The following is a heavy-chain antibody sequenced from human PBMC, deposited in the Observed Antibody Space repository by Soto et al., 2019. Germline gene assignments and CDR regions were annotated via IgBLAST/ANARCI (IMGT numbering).Heavy chain of an antibody. CDR2: IYRSGVT. D-gene: IGHD6-19*01. V-gene: IGHV4-30-2*01. CDR3: AGMPYTSGLRFDP. Sequence: SETRSLTCNFSGDSSSTSTYSGTWIRQPPGKALEWVGFIYRSGVTSYNPSLKSRVSISLDTSNNQCSLKPGSVTAADTAVYYCAGMPYTSGLRFDPWGQGTLVTVSS. CDR1: GDSSSTSTYS. J-gene: IGHJ5*02.